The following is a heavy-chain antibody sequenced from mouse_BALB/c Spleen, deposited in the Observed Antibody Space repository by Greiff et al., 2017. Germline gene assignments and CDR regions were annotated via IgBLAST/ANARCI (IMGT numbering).Heavy chain of an antibody. J-gene: IGHJ3*01. D-gene: IGHD1-2*01. V-gene: IGHV1-18*01. Sequence: EVQLQQSGPELVKPGASVKLSCKTSGYTFTEYTMHWVKQSPGKSLEWIGCINPNNGGTSYNQKFKGKATLTVDKSSSTAYMELRSLTSEDSAVYYCARGYDGYTWFAYWGQGTLVTVSA. CDR2: INPNNGGT. CDR1: GYTFTEYT. CDR3: ARGYDGYTWFAY.